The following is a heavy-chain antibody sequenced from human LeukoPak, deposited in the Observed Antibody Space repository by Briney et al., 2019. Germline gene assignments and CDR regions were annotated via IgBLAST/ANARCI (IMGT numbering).Heavy chain of an antibody. D-gene: IGHD3-22*01. CDR3: ARDDSSGCYDY. CDR2: INPNSDGT. CDR1: GYTFTGYY. J-gene: IGHJ4*02. V-gene: IGHV1-2*02. Sequence: ASVRVSCKASGYTFTGYYMHWVRQAPGQGREWMGWINPNSDGTNYAQKFQGRVTMTRDTSISTAYMELSRLRSDDTALYYCARDDSSGCYDYWGQGTLVTVSS.